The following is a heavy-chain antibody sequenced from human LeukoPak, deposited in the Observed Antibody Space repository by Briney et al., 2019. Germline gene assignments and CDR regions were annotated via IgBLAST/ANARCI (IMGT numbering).Heavy chain of an antibody. CDR3: ARSVSGSYYDWFDP. CDR2: INHGGST. V-gene: IGHV4-34*01. Sequence: SETLSLTCEVYGGSLRGYYWSWIRQPPGKGLEWIGEINHGGSTNYNPSLESRVTISADTSKIQFYLKVTSVTAADTAVYYCARSVSGSYYDWFDPWGQGTLVTVSS. CDR1: GGSLRGYY. J-gene: IGHJ5*02. D-gene: IGHD1-26*01.